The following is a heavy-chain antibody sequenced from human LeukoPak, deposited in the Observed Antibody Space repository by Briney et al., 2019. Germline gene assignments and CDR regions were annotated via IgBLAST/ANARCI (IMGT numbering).Heavy chain of an antibody. J-gene: IGHJ4*02. D-gene: IGHD2-8*01. Sequence: GGSLRLSCAASGFTFSSSGMHWVRQAPGKGLEWVAVISYDGSNKYYADSVKGRFTFSRDNSKNTLYLQMNSLRAEDTAVYYCAKEYCSNSGCHSLDYWGQGTLVTVSS. V-gene: IGHV3-30*18. CDR1: GFTFSSSG. CDR3: AKEYCSNSGCHSLDY. CDR2: ISYDGSNK.